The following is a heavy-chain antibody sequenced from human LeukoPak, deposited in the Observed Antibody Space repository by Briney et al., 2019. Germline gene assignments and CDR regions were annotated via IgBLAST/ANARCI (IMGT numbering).Heavy chain of an antibody. D-gene: IGHD2-21*02. Sequence: ASVKVSCKASRYTFTGYYMHWVRQAPEQGLEWLGWINPNSGGTNYAQKFQGRVTMARDTSISTAYMELSRLRSDDTAVYYCAGLVVVTAIQEHDAFDIWGQGTMVTVCS. J-gene: IGHJ3*02. CDR1: RYTFTGYY. V-gene: IGHV1-2*02. CDR2: INPNSGGT. CDR3: AGLVVVTAIQEHDAFDI.